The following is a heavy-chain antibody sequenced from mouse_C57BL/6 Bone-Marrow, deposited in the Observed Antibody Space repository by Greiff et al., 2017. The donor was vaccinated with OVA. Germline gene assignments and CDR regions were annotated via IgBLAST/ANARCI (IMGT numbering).Heavy chain of an antibody. CDR1: GYTFTSYW. Sequence: QVQLQQSGAELVKPGASVKLSCKASGYTFTSYWMHWVNQRPGQGLEWIGYINPCSGYTKYNQKFKGKATLTADKSSSTAYMQRSSLAYEDSEVYYCARCGDHPYVAMDYWGQGTTVTVSS. V-gene: IGHV1-7*01. CDR3: ARCGDHPYVAMDY. J-gene: IGHJ4*01. D-gene: IGHD2-13*01. CDR2: INPCSGYT.